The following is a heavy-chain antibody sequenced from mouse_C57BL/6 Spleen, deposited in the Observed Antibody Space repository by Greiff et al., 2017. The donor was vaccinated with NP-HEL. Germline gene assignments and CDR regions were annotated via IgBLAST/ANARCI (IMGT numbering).Heavy chain of an antibody. CDR3: ARGTFTAVVAKPAWFAD. Sequence: EVQLQQSGPELVKPGASVKMSCKASGYTFTDYNMHWVKQSHGKSLEWIGYINPNNGGTSYNQKFKGKATLTVTKSSSTAYMELRSLTSEDSAVYYGARGTFTAVVAKPAWFADWGQGTLVTVSA. J-gene: IGHJ3*01. CDR2: INPNNGGT. D-gene: IGHD1-1*01. V-gene: IGHV1-22*01. CDR1: GYTFTDYN.